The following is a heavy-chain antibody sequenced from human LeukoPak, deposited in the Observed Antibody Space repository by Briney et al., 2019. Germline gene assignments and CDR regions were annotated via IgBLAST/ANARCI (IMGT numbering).Heavy chain of an antibody. CDR1: GFTFTTYV. D-gene: IGHD2-15*01. V-gene: IGHV3-48*01. CDR3: ARPLGYCSGGSCYPFDC. CDR2: IGTRGTTM. J-gene: IGHJ4*02. Sequence: PGGSLRLSCAASGFTFTTYVMNWVRQAPGKGLEWISYIGTRGTTMYYADSVRGRFTISRDNAKNSLYLQVNSLRAEDTAVYYCARPLGYCSGGSCYPFDCWGQGVLVTVSS.